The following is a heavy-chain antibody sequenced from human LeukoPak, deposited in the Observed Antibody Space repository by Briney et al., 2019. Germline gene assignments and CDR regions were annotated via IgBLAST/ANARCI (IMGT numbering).Heavy chain of an antibody. V-gene: IGHV1-18*04. J-gene: IGHJ4*02. CDR3: ARADSSGWYYFDY. Sequence: GASVKVSCKTSGYTFTGYYMHWVRQAPGQGLEWMGWISAYNGNTNYAQKLQGRVTMTTDTSTSTAYMELRSLRSDDTAVYYCARADSSGWYYFDYWGQGTLVTVSS. CDR1: GYTFTGYY. D-gene: IGHD6-19*01. CDR2: ISAYNGNT.